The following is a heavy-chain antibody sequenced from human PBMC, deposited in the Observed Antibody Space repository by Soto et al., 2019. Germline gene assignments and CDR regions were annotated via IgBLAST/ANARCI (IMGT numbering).Heavy chain of an antibody. CDR1: GFTFSGYA. J-gene: IGHJ4*02. V-gene: IGHV3-30*04. D-gene: IGHD1-26*01. CDR3: ARYSGSYGLDY. CDR2: ILFDGRNK. Sequence: PGGSLRLSCAASGFTFSGYAMHWVRQAPGKGLEWVASILFDGRNKYYADSVKGRFTISRDNSKSTLYLQVNSLRAEDTAVYYCARYSGSYGLDYWGQGTLVTVSS.